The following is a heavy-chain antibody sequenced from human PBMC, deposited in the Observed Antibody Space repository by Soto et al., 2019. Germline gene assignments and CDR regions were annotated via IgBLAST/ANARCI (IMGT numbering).Heavy chain of an antibody. CDR2: LGSRGDIT. V-gene: IGHV3-23*01. D-gene: IGHD2-21*02. Sequence: GGSLRLSCAASAFFVTNFAMSWVRQAPGKGVECVAGLGSRGDITWYADSVTGRLSIPRHNSKNTLYLQLNSLRFEDTAVYYCAKDDFTDRGDDYFDYWGPGTLVTVSS. CDR3: AKDDFTDRGDDYFDY. J-gene: IGHJ4*02. CDR1: AFFVTNFA.